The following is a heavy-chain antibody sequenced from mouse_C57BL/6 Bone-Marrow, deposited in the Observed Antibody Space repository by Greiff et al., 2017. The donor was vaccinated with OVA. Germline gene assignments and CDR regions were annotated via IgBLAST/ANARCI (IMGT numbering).Heavy chain of an antibody. CDR3: ARAATTVVYFDY. J-gene: IGHJ2*01. CDR1: GYTFPDYY. V-gene: IGHV1-76*01. CDR2: IYPGSGNT. Sequence: VQLQQSGAELVRPGASVKLSCKASGYTFPDYYINWVKQRPGQGLEWIARIYPGSGNTYYNEKFKGKATLTAEKSSSTAYMQLSSLTSEDSAVYFCARAATTVVYFDYWGQGTTLTVSS. D-gene: IGHD1-1*01.